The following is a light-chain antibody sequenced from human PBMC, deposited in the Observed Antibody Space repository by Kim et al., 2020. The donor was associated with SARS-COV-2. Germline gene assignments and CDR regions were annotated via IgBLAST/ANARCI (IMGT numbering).Light chain of an antibody. V-gene: IGKV1-39*01. J-gene: IGKJ3*01. CDR1: QSISSY. CDR2: AAS. Sequence: SASVGDRVTITCRASQSISSYLNWYQQKPGNAPKLLIYAASSLQSGVPSRFSGSGSGTDFTLTISSLQPEDFATYYCQQSYSTPRFGPGTKVDIK. CDR3: QQSYSTPR.